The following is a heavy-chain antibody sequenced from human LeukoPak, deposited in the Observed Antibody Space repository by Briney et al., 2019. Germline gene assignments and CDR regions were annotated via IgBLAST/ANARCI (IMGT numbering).Heavy chain of an antibody. Sequence: GGSLRLSCAASGFTVSSNYMSWVRQAPGKGLEWVSAISGGDGHTYYADSVKGRFTISRDDSKNTLYLQMNRLRAEDTALYYCAKAATFYYGSDLWGQGILVTVSS. V-gene: IGHV3-23*01. J-gene: IGHJ4*02. D-gene: IGHD3-10*01. CDR2: ISGGDGHT. CDR3: AKAATFYYGSDL. CDR1: GFTVSSNY.